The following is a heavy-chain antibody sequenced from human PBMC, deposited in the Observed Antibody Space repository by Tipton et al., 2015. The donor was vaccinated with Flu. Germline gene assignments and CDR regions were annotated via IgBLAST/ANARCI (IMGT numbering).Heavy chain of an antibody. J-gene: IGHJ2*01. CDR1: GFTFSSYS. D-gene: IGHD2-2*01. CDR3: ARDRIGGAQLLSEDWYFDL. Sequence: SLRLSCAASGFTFSSYSMNWVRQAPGKGLEWVSSISSSSSYIYYADSVKGRFTISRDNAKNSLYLQMNSLRAEDTAVYYCARDRIGGAQLLSEDWYFDLWGRGTLVTVSS. CDR2: ISSSSSYI. V-gene: IGHV3-21*01.